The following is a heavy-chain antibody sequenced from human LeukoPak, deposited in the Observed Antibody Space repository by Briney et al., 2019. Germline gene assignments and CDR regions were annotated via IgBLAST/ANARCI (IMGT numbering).Heavy chain of an antibody. CDR2: ISGSGGST. D-gene: IGHD3-22*01. CDR1: GFTFSSYA. Sequence: GGSLRLSCAASGFTFSSYAMSWVRQAPGKGLEWVSAISGSGGSTYYSDSVKGRFTISRDNSKNTLYLQMNSLRAEDTAVYYCARHYDYDSSGYNPYWGQGTLVTVSS. V-gene: IGHV3-23*01. J-gene: IGHJ4*02. CDR3: ARHYDYDSSGYNPY.